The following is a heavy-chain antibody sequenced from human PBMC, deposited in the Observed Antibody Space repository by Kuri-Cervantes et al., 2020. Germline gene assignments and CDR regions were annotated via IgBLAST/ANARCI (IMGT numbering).Heavy chain of an antibody. V-gene: IGHV3-21*01. D-gene: IGHD1-7*01. CDR3: VRGERRNYHYFDY. CDR1: GFTFSSYT. Sequence: GESLKISCAASGFTFSSYTMNWVRQAPGKGLEWVSSISSSSSYISYADSMKGRFTTSRDSARNTLYLQMNSLRAEDTAVYYCVRGERRNYHYFDYWGQGTLVTVSS. CDR2: ISSSSSYI. J-gene: IGHJ4*02.